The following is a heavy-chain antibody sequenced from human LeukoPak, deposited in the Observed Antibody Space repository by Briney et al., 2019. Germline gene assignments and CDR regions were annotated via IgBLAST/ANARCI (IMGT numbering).Heavy chain of an antibody. V-gene: IGHV3-9*03. CDR3: AKEARYRGRYYDFWSGYSDAFDI. Sequence: PGGSLRLSCAASGFTFDNYAMHWVRQAPGKGLEWVSGISWNSGSIGYADSVKGRFTISRDNAKNSLYLQMNSLRAEDMALYYCAKEARYRGRYYDFWSGYSDAFDIWGQGTMVTVSS. J-gene: IGHJ3*02. CDR2: ISWNSGSI. CDR1: GFTFDNYA. D-gene: IGHD3-3*01.